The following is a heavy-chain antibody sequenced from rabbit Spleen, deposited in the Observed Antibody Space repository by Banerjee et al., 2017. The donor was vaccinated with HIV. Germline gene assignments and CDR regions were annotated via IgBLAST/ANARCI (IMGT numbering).Heavy chain of an antibody. V-gene: IGHV1S45*01. CDR2: IYAGSSGNT. D-gene: IGHD2-1*01. CDR1: GFSFSSSYW. Sequence: EESGGDLVKPEGSLTLTCTASGFSFSSSYWICWVRQAPGKGLEWIACIYAGSSGNTYYANWAKGRFTISKTSSTTVTLQMTSLTAADTATYFCARTSYDDYGVFNLWGQGTLVTVS. CDR3: ARTSYDDYGVFNL. J-gene: IGHJ4*01.